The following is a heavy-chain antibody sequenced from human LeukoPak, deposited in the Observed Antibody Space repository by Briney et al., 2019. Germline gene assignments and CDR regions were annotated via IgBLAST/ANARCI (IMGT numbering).Heavy chain of an antibody. Sequence: ASVKVSCKASGYTFTGYYMHLVRQAPAQGLEWMGWINPNSGGTNYAQKFQGRVTMTRDTSINTAYMELSRLRFDDTAVYDCARGMDGGKAALAPLDYWGQGALVTVSS. V-gene: IGHV1-2*02. D-gene: IGHD6-13*01. CDR3: ARGMDGGKAALAPLDY. CDR1: GYTFTGYY. CDR2: INPNSGGT. J-gene: IGHJ4*02.